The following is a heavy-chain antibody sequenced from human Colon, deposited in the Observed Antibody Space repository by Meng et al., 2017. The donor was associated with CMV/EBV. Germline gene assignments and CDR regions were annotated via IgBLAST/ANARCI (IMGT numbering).Heavy chain of an antibody. D-gene: IGHD6-6*01. J-gene: IGHJ4*02. V-gene: IGHV3-21*01. Sequence: GESLKISCAASGFTFSTYSMNWVRQAPGKGLEWVSSISSGSSDIYYADSVKGRFTISRDNARNSLYLFMNTLRAEDTAVYYCARVGSSSGFDYWGLGTLVTVSS. CDR3: ARVGSSSGFDY. CDR1: GFTFSTYS. CDR2: ISSGSSDI.